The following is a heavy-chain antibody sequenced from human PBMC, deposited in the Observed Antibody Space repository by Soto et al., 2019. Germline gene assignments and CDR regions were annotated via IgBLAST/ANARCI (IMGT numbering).Heavy chain of an antibody. CDR3: ARVVGYDILTGYFDY. D-gene: IGHD3-9*01. CDR1: GFTFSSYS. V-gene: IGHV3-21*01. Sequence: PGGSLRLSCAASGFTFSSYSMNWVRQAPGKGLEWVSSISSSSSYIYYADSVKGRFTISRDNAKNSLYLQMNSLRAEDTAVYYCARVVGYDILTGYFDYWGQGTLVTVSS. J-gene: IGHJ4*02. CDR2: ISSSSSYI.